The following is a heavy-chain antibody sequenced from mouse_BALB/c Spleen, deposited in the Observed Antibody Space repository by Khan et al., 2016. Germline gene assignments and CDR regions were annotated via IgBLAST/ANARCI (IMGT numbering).Heavy chain of an antibody. J-gene: IGHJ4*01. Sequence: QVQLQQSGAELARPGASVKMSCKASGYTFTSYTMHWVKQRPGQGLEWIGYINPSSGYTNYNQKFKDKATLTADKSSSTAYMQLSSLTSEDSAVYYCARGGYYYGSSYYAMYYWGQGTSVTVSS. CDR2: INPSSGYT. CDR3: ARGGYYYGSSYYAMYY. D-gene: IGHD1-1*01. CDR1: GYTFTSYT. V-gene: IGHV1-4*01.